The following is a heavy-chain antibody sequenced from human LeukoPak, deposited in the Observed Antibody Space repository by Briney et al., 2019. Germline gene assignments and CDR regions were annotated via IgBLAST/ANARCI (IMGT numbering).Heavy chain of an antibody. CDR1: GYTFTGYY. V-gene: IGHV1-2*02. D-gene: IGHD5-12*01. Sequence: ASVKVSCKASGYTFTGYYMHWVRQAPGQGLEWMGWINPNSGGTNYAQSFQGRVTMTRDTSISTAYMELSRLRSDDTAVYYCARDLGVATFYYYYMDVWGKGTTVTVSS. J-gene: IGHJ6*03. CDR3: ARDLGVATFYYYYMDV. CDR2: INPNSGGT.